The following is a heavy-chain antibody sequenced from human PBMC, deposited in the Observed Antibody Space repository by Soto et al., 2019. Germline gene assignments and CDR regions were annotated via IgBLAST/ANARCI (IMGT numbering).Heavy chain of an antibody. CDR3: ARDADFDWPRTYYYYYMDV. J-gene: IGHJ6*03. V-gene: IGHV3-74*01. CDR2: IDTDGSTT. Sequence: GGSLRLSCAASGFTFSSYWMYWVRQAPGKGLVWVSRIDTDGSTTSYADSVKGRFTISRDNAKNTLYLQMNSLRAEDTAVYYCARDADFDWPRTYYYYYMDVWGKGTTVTVSS. CDR1: GFTFSSYW. D-gene: IGHD3-9*01.